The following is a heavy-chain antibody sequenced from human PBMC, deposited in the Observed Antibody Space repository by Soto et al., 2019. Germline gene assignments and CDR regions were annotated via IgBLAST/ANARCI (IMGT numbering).Heavy chain of an antibody. D-gene: IGHD2-2*03. CDR1: GGSFSGYY. CDR3: ARLNGYCVSTNCHGYYGMDV. Sequence: SETLSLTCAVYGGSFSGYYGTWIRQPPGTGLEWIGDINHSGSTNYNPSLMSRVTISVDTSKNQFSLRLSSVTAADTAVYYCARLNGYCVSTNCHGYYGMDVWGQGTTVTVSS. J-gene: IGHJ6*02. V-gene: IGHV4-34*01. CDR2: INHSGST.